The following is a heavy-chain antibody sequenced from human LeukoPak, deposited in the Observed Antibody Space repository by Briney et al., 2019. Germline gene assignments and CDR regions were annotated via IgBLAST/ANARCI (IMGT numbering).Heavy chain of an antibody. D-gene: IGHD1-1*01. Sequence: GGSLRLSCAASGFTFSDYYMSWIRQAPGKGLGWVSYISSSGSTIYYADSVKGRFTISRDNAKNSLYLQMNSLRAEDTAVYYCARRGTTGKNYYYYMDVWGKGTTVTVSS. CDR2: ISSSGSTI. J-gene: IGHJ6*03. V-gene: IGHV3-11*01. CDR1: GFTFSDYY. CDR3: ARRGTTGKNYYYYMDV.